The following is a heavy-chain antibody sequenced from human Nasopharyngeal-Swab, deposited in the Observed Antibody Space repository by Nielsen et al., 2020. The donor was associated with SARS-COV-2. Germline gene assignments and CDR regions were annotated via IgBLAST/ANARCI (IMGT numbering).Heavy chain of an antibody. D-gene: IGHD3-3*01. CDR2: IYHSGST. CDR3: ARGVPITLVGVVSSGGNQFDP. CDR1: GGSVSSSHW. V-gene: IGHV4-4*02. J-gene: IGHJ5*02. Sequence: SETLSLTCAASGGSVSSSHWWSSVRQPPRTGLEWIGEIYHSGSTNYNPSLKSRVTISVDKSKNQFSLKLSSVTAADTAVYYCARGVPITLVGVVSSGGNQFDPWGQGTLVTVSS.